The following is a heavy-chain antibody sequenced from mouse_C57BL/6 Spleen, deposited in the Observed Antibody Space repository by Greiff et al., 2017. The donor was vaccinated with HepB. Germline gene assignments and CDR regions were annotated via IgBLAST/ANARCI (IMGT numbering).Heavy chain of an antibody. Sequence: EVQLQQSGAELVRPGASVKLSCTASGFNIKDDYMHWVKQRPEQGLEWIGWIDPENGDTEYASKFQGKATITADTSSNTAYLQLSSLTSEDTAVYYGVDSSGYGVAYWGQGTLVTVSA. CDR1: GFNIKDDY. CDR3: VDSSGYGVAY. D-gene: IGHD3-2*02. CDR2: IDPENGDT. V-gene: IGHV14-4*01. J-gene: IGHJ3*01.